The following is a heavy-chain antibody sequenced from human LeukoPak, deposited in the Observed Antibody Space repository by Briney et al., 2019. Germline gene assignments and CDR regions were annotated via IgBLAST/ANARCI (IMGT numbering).Heavy chain of an antibody. CDR3: AKDRYYDIPFDY. J-gene: IGHJ4*02. V-gene: IGHV3-30*02. CDR2: IRYDGSNK. CDR1: GFTFSSYG. Sequence: GGSLRLSCAASGFTFSSYGMHWVRQAPGKGLEWVAFIRYDGSNKYYADSVKGRFTISRDNSKNTRYLQMNSLRAEDTAVYYCAKDRYYDIPFDYWGQGTLVTVSS. D-gene: IGHD3-9*01.